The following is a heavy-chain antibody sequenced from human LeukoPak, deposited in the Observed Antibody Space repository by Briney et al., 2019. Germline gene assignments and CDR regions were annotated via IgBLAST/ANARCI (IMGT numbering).Heavy chain of an antibody. CDR3: ARSDGDGFDY. CDR2: IYPDDSDI. CDR1: GYSSTNFW. Sequence: GESLKISCKGSGYSSTNFWIAWVRQMPGKGLEWMGIIYPDDSDIRYSPSFQGQVTISADKSISTANLQWSSLKASDTAMYYCARSDGDGFDYWGQGTQVTVSS. J-gene: IGHJ4*02. V-gene: IGHV5-51*01. D-gene: IGHD7-27*01.